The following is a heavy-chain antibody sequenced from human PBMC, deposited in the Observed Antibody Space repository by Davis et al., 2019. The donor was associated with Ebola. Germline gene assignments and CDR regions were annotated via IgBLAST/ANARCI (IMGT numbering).Heavy chain of an antibody. CDR3: ARDDFWSGYYGVYYGMDV. CDR2: IYYSGST. D-gene: IGHD3-3*01. CDR1: GGSISSYY. J-gene: IGHJ6*02. V-gene: IGHV4-59*12. Sequence: MPGGSLRLSCTVSGGSISSYYWSWIRQPPGKGLEWIGYIYYSGSTNYNPSLKSRVTISVDTSKNQFSLKLSSVTAADPAVYYCARDDFWSGYYGVYYGMDVWGQGTTVTVSS.